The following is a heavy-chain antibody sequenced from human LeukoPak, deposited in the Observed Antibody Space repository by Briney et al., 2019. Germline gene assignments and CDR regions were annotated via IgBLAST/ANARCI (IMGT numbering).Heavy chain of an antibody. CDR1: GFTFSSYW. Sequence: GGSLRLSCAASGFTFSSYWMSWVRQAPGKGLEWVANIKQDGSEKYYVDSVKGRFTISRDNAKNSLYLQMNSLRAEDTAVYYCARESGVRYGDYLDYWGQGTLVTVSS. CDR3: ARESGVRYGDYLDY. J-gene: IGHJ4*02. CDR2: IKQDGSEK. V-gene: IGHV3-7*01. D-gene: IGHD4-17*01.